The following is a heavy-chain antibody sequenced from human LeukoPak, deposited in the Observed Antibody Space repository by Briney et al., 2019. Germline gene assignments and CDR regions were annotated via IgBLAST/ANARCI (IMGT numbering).Heavy chain of an antibody. CDR3: ARDQLEQWPERGGDYFDY. Sequence: ASVKVSCKASGGTFSSYAISWVRQAPGQGLEWTGRIIPIFGIANYAQKFQGRVTITADKSTSTAYMELSSLRSEDTAVYYCARDQLEQWPERGGDYFDYWGQGTLVTVSS. CDR1: GGTFSSYA. V-gene: IGHV1-69*04. CDR2: IIPIFGIA. D-gene: IGHD6-19*01. J-gene: IGHJ4*02.